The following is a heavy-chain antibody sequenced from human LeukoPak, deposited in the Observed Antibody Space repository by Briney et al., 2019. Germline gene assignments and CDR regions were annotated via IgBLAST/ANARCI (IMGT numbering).Heavy chain of an antibody. V-gene: IGHV3-23*01. CDR3: ASVTTWWYFDL. CDR2: ISGSGDST. J-gene: IGHJ2*01. Sequence: GGSLRLSCAASGFTFSTYAMSWVRQAPGKGLEWVSGISGSGDSTYYADSVKGRFTISRDNSKNTLYLQMNSLRAEDTAVYYCASVTTWWYFDLWGRGTLVTVSS. CDR1: GFTFSTYA. D-gene: IGHD4-17*01.